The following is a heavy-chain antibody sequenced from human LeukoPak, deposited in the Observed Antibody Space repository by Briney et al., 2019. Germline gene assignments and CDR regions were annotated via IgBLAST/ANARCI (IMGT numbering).Heavy chain of an antibody. CDR2: ISAYNGNT. CDR1: GYTFTSYG. Sequence: ASVKVSCKASGYTFTSYGISWVRQAPGQGLEWMGWISAYNGNTNYAQKLQGRATMTTDTSTSTAYMELRSLRSDDTAVYYCARASGSSWYDYFDYWGQGTLVTVSS. V-gene: IGHV1-18*01. J-gene: IGHJ4*02. CDR3: ARASGSSWYDYFDY. D-gene: IGHD6-13*01.